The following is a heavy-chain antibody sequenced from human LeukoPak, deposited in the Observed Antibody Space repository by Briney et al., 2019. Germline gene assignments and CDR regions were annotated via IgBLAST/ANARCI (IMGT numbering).Heavy chain of an antibody. CDR1: GSSIRSNYY. CDR3: ARNTTDRFFDY. CDR2: IYHSGST. V-gene: IGHV4-38-2*01. D-gene: IGHD4-17*01. J-gene: IGHJ4*02. Sequence: PSETLSLTCAVSGSSIRSNYYWGWFRQPPGKGLEWIGSIYHSGSTSYNPSLKSRVTISVDTSQNQFSLKLNSMTAADTAAYYCARNTTDRFFDYWGQGTLVTVSS.